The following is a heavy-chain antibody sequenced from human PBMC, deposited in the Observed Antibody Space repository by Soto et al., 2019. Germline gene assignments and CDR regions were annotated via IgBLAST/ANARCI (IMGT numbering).Heavy chain of an antibody. CDR3: ARGSTTEKVDS. CDR1: GGSISSSTYY. J-gene: IGHJ4*02. Sequence: TSETLSLTCTVSGGSISSSTYYWGWMRQPPGKGLEWIASFFIGGNTYYNPSLKSRVTISADTSKNQFSLKLTSVTAADTAVYYCARGSTTEKVDSWGQGTLVTVSS. V-gene: IGHV4-39*07. D-gene: IGHD4-17*01. CDR2: FFIGGNT.